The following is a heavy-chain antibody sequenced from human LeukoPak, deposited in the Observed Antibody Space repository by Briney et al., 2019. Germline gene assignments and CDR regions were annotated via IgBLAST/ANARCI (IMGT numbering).Heavy chain of an antibody. CDR2: INPNSGGT. V-gene: IGHV1-2*02. CDR1: GYIFTGYY. Sequence: ASVKVSCKASGYIFTGYYMHWVRQAPGQGLEWMGWINPNSGGTKYAQQFQGRVTMTRDTSISTTYMELSRLTSDDTAVYYCARATIADSSTYYIDYWGLGTLVTVSS. D-gene: IGHD3-22*01. CDR3: ARATIADSSTYYIDY. J-gene: IGHJ4*02.